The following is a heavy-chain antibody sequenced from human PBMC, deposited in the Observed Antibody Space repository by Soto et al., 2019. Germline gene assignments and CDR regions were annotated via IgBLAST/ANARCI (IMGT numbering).Heavy chain of an antibody. D-gene: IGHD3-10*01. CDR3: AREHGGRWFDP. Sequence: NPSETLSLTCRVSGDSISSGDHYWDWIRQPPGKGLEWIGYMYYSGITHLNPSLQSRVTMSVDATNNELSLELRSVTDADTAVYYCAREHGGRWFDPWGQGTLVTVSS. V-gene: IGHV4-30-4*01. CDR1: GDSISSGDHY. CDR2: MYYSGIT. J-gene: IGHJ5*02.